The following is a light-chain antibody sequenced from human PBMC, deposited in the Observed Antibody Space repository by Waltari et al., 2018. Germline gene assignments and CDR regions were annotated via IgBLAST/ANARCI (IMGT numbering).Light chain of an antibody. CDR1: SGSIATDY. Sequence: NFLLTQPHSVSESPGKTVTISCTRSSGSIATDYVQWYQQRPGSAPTTVIYEDDQRPPGVPDRFSGSIDSSSNSASLTVSGLKTEDEADYYCHSYDSSPFWVFGGGTKLTVL. CDR2: EDD. CDR3: HSYDSSPFWV. V-gene: IGLV6-57*03. J-gene: IGLJ3*02.